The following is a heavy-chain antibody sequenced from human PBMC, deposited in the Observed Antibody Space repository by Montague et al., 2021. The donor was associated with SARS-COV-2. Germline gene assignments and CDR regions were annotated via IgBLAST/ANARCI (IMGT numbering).Heavy chain of an antibody. V-gene: IGHV3-30-3*01. J-gene: IGHJ3*02. Sequence: SLRLSCAASGFTFSSYAMHWVRQAPGRGLEWVAVISYDGSNKYYADSVKGRFTISRDNSKNTLCLQMNSLRAEDTAVYYCAREDPSFDAFDIWGQGTMVTVSS. CDR1: GFTFSSYA. CDR3: AREDPSFDAFDI. CDR2: ISYDGSNK.